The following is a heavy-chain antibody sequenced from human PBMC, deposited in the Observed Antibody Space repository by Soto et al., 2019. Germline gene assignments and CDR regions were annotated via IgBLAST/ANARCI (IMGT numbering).Heavy chain of an antibody. CDR3: VSPEGYYDSSGYTLDY. D-gene: IGHD3-22*01. V-gene: IGHV4-39*01. J-gene: IGHJ4*02. CDR1: GDSISSGSYY. CDR2: IYYSGST. Sequence: SETLSLTCTVSGDSISSGSYYWGWIRQPPGKGLEWIGSIYYSGSTYYNPSLKGRVTLSINTSKNQFSLKLNSVTAADTAVYYCVSPEGYYDSSGYTLDYWGQGTLVTVSS.